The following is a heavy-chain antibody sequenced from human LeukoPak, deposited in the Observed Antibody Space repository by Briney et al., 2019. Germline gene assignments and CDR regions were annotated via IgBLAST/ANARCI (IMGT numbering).Heavy chain of an antibody. J-gene: IGHJ4*02. CDR1: GFTFSNAW. D-gene: IGHD3-22*01. CDR2: IKSKTDGGTT. V-gene: IGHV3-15*01. Sequence: GGSLRLSCAASGFTFSNAWMSWVRQAPGKGLEWVGRIKSKTDGGTTDYAAPVKGRSTISRDDSKNTLYLQMNSLKTEDTAVYYCTTAPYLYYYDSSGYKDYWGQGTLVTVSS. CDR3: TTAPYLYYYDSSGYKDY.